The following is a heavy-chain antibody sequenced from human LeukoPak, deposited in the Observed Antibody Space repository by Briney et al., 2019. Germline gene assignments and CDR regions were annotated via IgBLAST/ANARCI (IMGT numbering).Heavy chain of an antibody. CDR2: IYYSGST. V-gene: IGHV4-59*12. CDR1: GGSISSYY. D-gene: IGHD6-19*01. Sequence: SETLSLTCTVSGGSISSYYWSWIRQPPGKGLEWIGYIYYSGSTNYNPSLKSRVTISVDTSKNQFSLKLSSVTAADTAVYYCARRRYSSGRRGGYFDYWGQGTLVTVSS. CDR3: ARRRYSSGRRGGYFDY. J-gene: IGHJ4*02.